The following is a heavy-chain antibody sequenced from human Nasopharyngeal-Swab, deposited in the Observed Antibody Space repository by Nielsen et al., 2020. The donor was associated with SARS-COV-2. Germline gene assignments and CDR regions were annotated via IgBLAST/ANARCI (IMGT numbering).Heavy chain of an antibody. CDR1: GYTFTSYG. CDR3: ASPATVVTLDAFDI. Sequence: ASVKVSCKASGYTFTSYGISWVRQAPGQGLEWMGWISAYNGNTNYAQKLQGRVTMTTDTSTSTAYMELRGLRSDDTAVYYCASPATVVTLDAFDIWGQGTMVTVSS. J-gene: IGHJ3*02. D-gene: IGHD4-23*01. CDR2: ISAYNGNT. V-gene: IGHV1-18*01.